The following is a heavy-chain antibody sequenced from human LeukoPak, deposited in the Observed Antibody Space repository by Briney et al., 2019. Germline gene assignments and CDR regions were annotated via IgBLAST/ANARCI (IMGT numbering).Heavy chain of an antibody. CDR2: IIPIFGTA. D-gene: IGHD2-2*01. V-gene: IGHV1-69*13. J-gene: IGHJ5*02. Sequence: SVKVSCKASGGTFSSYAISWVRQAPGQGLEWMGGIIPIFGTANYAQKFQGRVTITADESTSTAYMELSSLRPEDSAVYYCARETDRYCSSTSCYRGINWFDPWGQGTLVTVSS. CDR1: GGTFSSYA. CDR3: ARETDRYCSSTSCYRGINWFDP.